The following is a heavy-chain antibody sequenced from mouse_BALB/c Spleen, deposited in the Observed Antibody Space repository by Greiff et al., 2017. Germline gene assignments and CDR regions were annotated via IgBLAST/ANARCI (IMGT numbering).Heavy chain of an antibody. CDR2: IRNKANGYTT. J-gene: IGHJ3*01. Sequence: EVKLVESGGGLVQPGGSLRLSCATSGFTFTDYYMSWVRQPPGKALEWLGFIRNKANGYTTEYSASVKGRFTISRDNSQSILYLQMNTLRAEDSATYYCARIGEEAYWGQGTLVTVSA. CDR3: ARIGEEAY. V-gene: IGHV7-3*02. CDR1: GFTFTDYY.